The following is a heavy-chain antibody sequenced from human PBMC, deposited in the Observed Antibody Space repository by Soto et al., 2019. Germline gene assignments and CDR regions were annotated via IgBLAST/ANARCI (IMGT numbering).Heavy chain of an antibody. CDR3: ARDRQYCTNGVCYTDYYYGMDV. CDR1: GVTFRSYD. J-gene: IGHJ6*02. CDR2: ISYDGSNK. Sequence: RISDAASGVTFRSYDMPWVRQAHGKGLAGEAVISYDGSNKYYADSVKGRFTISRDNSKNTLYLQMNSLRAEDTAVYYCARDRQYCTNGVCYTDYYYGMDVWGQGTTVPVSS. V-gene: IGHV3-30-3*01. D-gene: IGHD2-8*01.